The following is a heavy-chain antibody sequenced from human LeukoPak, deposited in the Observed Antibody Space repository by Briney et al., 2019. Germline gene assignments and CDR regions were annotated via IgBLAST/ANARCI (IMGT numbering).Heavy chain of an antibody. CDR3: ARGAITIFGVAHDF. CDR2: INPNSGGT. J-gene: IGHJ4*02. D-gene: IGHD3-3*01. CDR1: GYTFTGYY. V-gene: IGHV1-2*02. Sequence: GASVKVSCKASGYTFTGYYMHWVRQAPGQGLEWMGWINPNSGGTNYAQKFQGRVTMTRDTSISTAYMELSRLTSADTAVYYCARGAITIFGVAHDFWGQGTLVTVSS.